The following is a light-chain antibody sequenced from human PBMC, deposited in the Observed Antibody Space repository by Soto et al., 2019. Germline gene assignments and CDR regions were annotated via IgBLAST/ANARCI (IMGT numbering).Light chain of an antibody. CDR2: DAS. CDR1: QSVDNC. V-gene: IGKV3-11*01. Sequence: EIVLTQSPATLSLSPGERATLSCRASQSVDNCLAWYQQKPGQAPRLLIYDASDRAPGIPARFSGSGSGTDFTLTIRNLDPEEFAVYYCQQCNTWPPITFGQGTRLDIK. CDR3: QQCNTWPPIT. J-gene: IGKJ5*01.